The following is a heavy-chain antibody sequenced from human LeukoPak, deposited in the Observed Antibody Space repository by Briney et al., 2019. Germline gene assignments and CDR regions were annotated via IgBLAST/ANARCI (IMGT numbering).Heavy chain of an antibody. V-gene: IGHV1-18*01. CDR3: AREVAGQHFDY. D-gene: IGHD6-19*01. Sequence: VASVKVSCKASGYTFTSYGISWVRQAPGQGLEWMGWISAYNGNTNYAQKLQGRVTMTTDTSTSTAYVELRSLRSDDTAVYYCAREVAGQHFDYWGQGTLVTVSS. J-gene: IGHJ4*02. CDR1: GYTFTSYG. CDR2: ISAYNGNT.